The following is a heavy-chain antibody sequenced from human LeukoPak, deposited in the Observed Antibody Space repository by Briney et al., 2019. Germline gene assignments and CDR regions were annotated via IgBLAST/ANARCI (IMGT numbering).Heavy chain of an antibody. CDR2: INAGNGNT. J-gene: IGHJ4*02. V-gene: IGHV1-3*01. Sequence: ASVKVSCKASGFTFTSYAMHWVRQAPGQRLDWMGWINAGNGNTRYSQKFQGRVTITRDTSASTAYMELSSLRSEDTAAYYCARGGTSTPPAVDYWGQGSLVTVSS. D-gene: IGHD1-1*01. CDR3: ARGGTSTPPAVDY. CDR1: GFTFTSYA.